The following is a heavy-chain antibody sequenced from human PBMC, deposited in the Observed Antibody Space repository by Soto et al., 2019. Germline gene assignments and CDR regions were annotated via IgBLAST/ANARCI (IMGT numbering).Heavy chain of an antibody. CDR1: GYTFTSYD. CDR3: AREVAPVAGTLTY. J-gene: IGHJ4*02. Sequence: QVQLVQSGAEVKKPGASVKVSCKASGYTFTSYDINWVRQATGPRLEWMGWMNANSGNTGYAQKFQGRVTMTRNTSIRTAYMELSSLRSEDTAVYYCAREVAPVAGTLTYWGQGTLVTVSS. V-gene: IGHV1-8*01. D-gene: IGHD6-19*01. CDR2: MNANSGNT.